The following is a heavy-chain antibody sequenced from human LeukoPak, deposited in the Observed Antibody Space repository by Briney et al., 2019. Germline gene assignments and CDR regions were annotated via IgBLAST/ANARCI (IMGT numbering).Heavy chain of an antibody. V-gene: IGHV4-59*01. CDR2: IYYSGST. CDR1: GDSISSYY. Sequence: PSETLSLTCTVSGDSISSYYWSWIRQPTEKGLEWIGYIYYSGSTNYNPSLKSRVTISVDTSKTQFSLKMNSVTAADTAVYYCARLQRITMAGPDYWYFDPWGRGTLVTVSS. D-gene: IGHD3-10*01. CDR3: ARLQRITMAGPDYWYFDP. J-gene: IGHJ2*01.